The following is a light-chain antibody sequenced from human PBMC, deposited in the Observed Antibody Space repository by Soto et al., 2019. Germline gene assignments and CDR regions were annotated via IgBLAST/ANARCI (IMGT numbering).Light chain of an antibody. CDR2: KAS. V-gene: IGKV1-5*03. CDR1: QSVSSW. J-gene: IGKJ1*01. Sequence: DIEMTQSPPTLSASVGDRVTITCRASQSVSSWLAWFQQKPGKAPNLLIYKASSSQSGVSSRLSGGGSGTEFTLTISSLQPDDFATYYCQQYKTYWTFGPGTKVDIK. CDR3: QQYKTYWT.